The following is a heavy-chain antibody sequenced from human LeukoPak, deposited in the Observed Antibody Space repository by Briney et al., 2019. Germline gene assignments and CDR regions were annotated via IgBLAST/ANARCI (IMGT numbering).Heavy chain of an antibody. J-gene: IGHJ3*02. CDR2: NSGSGDST. CDR1: GFTFSSYA. D-gene: IGHD3-3*01. V-gene: IGHV3-23*01. Sequence: QSGGSLRLSCAASGFTFSSYAMSWVRQAPGKGLEWVSANSGSGDSTYYADSVKGRFTISRDNSKNTLYLQLNSLRAEDTAIHYCAKPCPSGLSPFDAFDIWGQGTMVTVSS. CDR3: AKPCPSGLSPFDAFDI.